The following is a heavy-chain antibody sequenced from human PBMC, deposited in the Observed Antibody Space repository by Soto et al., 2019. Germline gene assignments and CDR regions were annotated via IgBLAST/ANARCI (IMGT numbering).Heavy chain of an antibody. CDR1: GGSISSGGYY. CDR3: ARTSYYDSSGYYPEDDAFDI. D-gene: IGHD3-22*01. CDR2: IYYSGST. V-gene: IGHV4-31*03. J-gene: IGHJ3*02. Sequence: QVQLQESGPGLVKPSQTLSLTCTVSGGSISSGGYYWSWIRQHPGKGLEWIGYIYYSGSTYYNPSLKRRVTISVDTSKNQFSLKLSSVTAADTAVYYCARTSYYDSSGYYPEDDAFDIWGQGTMVTVSS.